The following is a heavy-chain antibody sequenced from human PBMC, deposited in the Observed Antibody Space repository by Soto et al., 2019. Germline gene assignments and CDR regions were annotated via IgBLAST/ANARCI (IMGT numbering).Heavy chain of an antibody. CDR3: AGGVAVPAAFDY. D-gene: IGHD6-19*01. CDR2: INAGNGNT. Sequence: QVQLVQSGAEEKKPGASVKVSCKASGYTFTGYAMHWVRQAPGQRLEWMGWINAGNGNTKYSQKFQGRVTITRDTSASTAYRELSSLRSEDTAVYYCAGGVAVPAAFDYWGQGTLGTVSS. J-gene: IGHJ4*02. CDR1: GYTFTGYA. V-gene: IGHV1-3*05.